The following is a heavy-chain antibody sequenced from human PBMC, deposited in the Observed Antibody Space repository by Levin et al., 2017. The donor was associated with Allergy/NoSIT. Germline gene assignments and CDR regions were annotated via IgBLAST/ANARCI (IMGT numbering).Heavy chain of an antibody. D-gene: IGHD3-10*01. Sequence: PGGSLRLSCTSLGFTFGDYAMSWVRQAPGKGLEWVGFIRSKSYGGTAEYAASVKGRVTISRDDSKSIAYLQMNSLKTEDTAVYYCTRVRPLEAPGGAGGSGSYADYWGQGTLVTVSS. V-gene: IGHV3-49*04. J-gene: IGHJ4*02. CDR2: IRSKSYGGTA. CDR3: TRVRPLEAPGGAGGSGSYADY. CDR1: GFTFGDYA.